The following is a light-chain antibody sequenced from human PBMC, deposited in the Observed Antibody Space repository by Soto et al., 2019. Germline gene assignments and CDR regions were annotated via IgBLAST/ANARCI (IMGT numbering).Light chain of an antibody. CDR1: SSDVGGYNY. CDR2: DVN. Sequence: QPVLTQPRSVSGSPGQSVTISCAGTSSDVGGYNYVSWYQQHPGKAPKLMIYDVNKRPSGVPDRFSGSKSGNTASLTISGLQAEDEADYYCSSYAGSYTWVFGGGTQLTVL. CDR3: SSYAGSYTWV. V-gene: IGLV2-11*01. J-gene: IGLJ3*02.